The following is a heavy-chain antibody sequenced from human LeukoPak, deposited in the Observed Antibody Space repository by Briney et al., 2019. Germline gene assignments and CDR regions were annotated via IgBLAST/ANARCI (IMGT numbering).Heavy chain of an antibody. CDR1: GFTFSSYG. CDR2: ISGSGGST. Sequence: PGGSLRLSCAASGFTFSSYGMSWVRQAPGKGLEWVSAISGSGGSTYYADSVKGRSTISRDNSKNTLYLQMNSLRAEDTAVYYCARDPPYSSGWYFDYWGQGTLVTVSS. V-gene: IGHV3-23*01. J-gene: IGHJ4*02. D-gene: IGHD6-19*01. CDR3: ARDPPYSSGWYFDY.